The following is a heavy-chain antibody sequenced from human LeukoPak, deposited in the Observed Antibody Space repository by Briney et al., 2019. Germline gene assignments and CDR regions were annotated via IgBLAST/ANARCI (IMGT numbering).Heavy chain of an antibody. CDR2: ISSGSTTI. CDR1: GFTLSSQS. CDR3: AGSGVTGSSWYH. Sequence: GGSLRLSCAASGFTLSSQSMNWVRQAPGKGLEWVSFISSGSTTIYHADSVQGRFTISRDDAKNLLYLQMNSLRAEDTAVYYCAGSGVTGSSWYHWGQGTLVTVSS. V-gene: IGHV3-48*01. J-gene: IGHJ5*02. D-gene: IGHD6-13*01.